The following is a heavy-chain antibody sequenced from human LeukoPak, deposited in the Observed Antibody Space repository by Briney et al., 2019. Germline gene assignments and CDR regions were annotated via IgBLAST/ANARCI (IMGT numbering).Heavy chain of an antibody. CDR3: ARVGKGGFLEWLYTPYEPFDI. V-gene: IGHV5-51*01. Sequence: GESLKISCKGSGYSFTSYWIGWVRQMPGKGLEWMGIIYPGDSDTRYSPSFQGQVTISADKSISTAYLQWSSLKASDTAMYYCARVGKGGFLEWLYTPYEPFDIWGQGTMVTVSS. J-gene: IGHJ3*02. CDR2: IYPGDSDT. D-gene: IGHD3-3*01. CDR1: GYSFTSYW.